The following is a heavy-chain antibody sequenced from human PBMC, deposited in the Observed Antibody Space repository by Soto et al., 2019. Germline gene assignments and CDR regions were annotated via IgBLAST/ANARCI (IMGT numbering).Heavy chain of an antibody. CDR2: IYHSGST. J-gene: IGHJ4*02. CDR3: ARGWYCTNGVCSHFDY. D-gene: IGHD2-8*01. V-gene: IGHV4-30-2*01. Sequence: PPETLSLTCALSGGSISSGGYSWSWIRQPPGKGLEWIGYIYHSGSTYYNPSLKSRVTISVDRSKNQFSLKLSSVTAADTAVYYCARGWYCTNGVCSHFDYWGQGTLVTVSS. CDR1: GGSISSGGYS.